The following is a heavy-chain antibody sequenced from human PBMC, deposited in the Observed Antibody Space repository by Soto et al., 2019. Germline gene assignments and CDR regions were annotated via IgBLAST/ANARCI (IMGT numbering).Heavy chain of an antibody. CDR3: AKDLNDYGSGSYSLDAFDI. V-gene: IGHV3-30-3*01. D-gene: IGHD3-10*01. CDR2: MSHDGNIK. J-gene: IGHJ3*02. CDR1: GFTFSSHT. Sequence: PGGSLRLSCAASGFTFSSHTMHWVRQAPGKGLEWLSLMSHDGNIKFYADSVKGRFTISRDNSKNTLYLQMNSLRAEDTAVYYCAKDLNDYGSGSYSLDAFDIWGQGTMVTVSS.